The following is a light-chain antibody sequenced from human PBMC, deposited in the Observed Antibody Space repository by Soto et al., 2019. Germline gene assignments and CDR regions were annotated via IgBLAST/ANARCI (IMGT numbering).Light chain of an antibody. Sequence: EIVLTQSPVTLSLSPGERATLSCRASQRITSNFLAWFQQKAGLAPRLLIYGASTRASGVPYRFSGGGSGTDFVLTISRLEPEDFAVYYCQKYGRSPFTFGQGTKLQIK. V-gene: IGKV3-20*01. CDR3: QKYGRSPFT. CDR2: GAS. J-gene: IGKJ2*01. CDR1: QRITSNF.